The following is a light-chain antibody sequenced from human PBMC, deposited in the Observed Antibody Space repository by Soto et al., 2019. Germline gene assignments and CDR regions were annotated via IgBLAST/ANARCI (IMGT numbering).Light chain of an antibody. V-gene: IGLV1-51*01. CDR3: GTWDSSLSAAQGV. J-gene: IGLJ2*01. CDR1: SSDIGSYKY. CDR2: DNN. Sequence: QSVLTQPASVSGSPGQSITISCTGTSSDIGSYKYVSWYQVHPGKAPKLIIYDNNKRPSGIPDRFSGSKSGTSATLGITGLQPGDEADYYCGTWDSSLSAAQGVFGGGTKLTVL.